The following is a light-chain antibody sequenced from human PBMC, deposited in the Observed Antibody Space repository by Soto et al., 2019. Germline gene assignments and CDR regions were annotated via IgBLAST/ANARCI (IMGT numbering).Light chain of an antibody. V-gene: IGKV1-5*01. CDR2: DGF. CDR1: QSINNW. J-gene: IGKJ4*01. Sequence: DIQMTQSPSTLSASVGDRVTITCRASQSINNWLAWYQQKPGKAPKLLIYDGFSLESGVPFRFSGSGFGTEFTLTISSLQPDDSATYYCQKYKRYSLTFGGGTKVEIK. CDR3: QKYKRYSLT.